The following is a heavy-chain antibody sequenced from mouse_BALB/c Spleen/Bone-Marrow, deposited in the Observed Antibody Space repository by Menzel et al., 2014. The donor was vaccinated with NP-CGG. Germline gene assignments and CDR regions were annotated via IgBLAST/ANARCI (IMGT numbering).Heavy chain of an antibody. Sequence: EVKLVESGGGLVQPGESLKLSCESNEYAFPSYDMSWVRKTPEKRLELVAAINSDGGSTYYPDTMERRFIISRDNAKKTLYLKISSLRSENTAYYDGAGHGDYYGSSLFAYWGQGTLVTVSA. D-gene: IGHD1-1*01. J-gene: IGHJ3*01. V-gene: IGHV5-2*03. CDR1: EYAFPSYD. CDR2: INSDGGST. CDR3: AGHGDYYGSSLFAY.